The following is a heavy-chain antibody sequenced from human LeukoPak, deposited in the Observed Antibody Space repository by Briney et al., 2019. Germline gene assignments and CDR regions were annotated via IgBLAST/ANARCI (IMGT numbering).Heavy chain of an antibody. CDR1: GFTFSDYA. D-gene: IGHD7-27*01. CDR2: ISRGGVIS. J-gene: IGHJ4*02. CDR3: VSRGCSPWGPFDD. Sequence: GGSLRLSCAASGFTFSDYAINWVRQAPGKGLEWVSTISRGGVISYYADSVKGRFTISRDNSNNTLYLHMNSLRAEDTAVYYCVSRGCSPWGPFDDWGQGTLVTVSS. V-gene: IGHV3-23*01.